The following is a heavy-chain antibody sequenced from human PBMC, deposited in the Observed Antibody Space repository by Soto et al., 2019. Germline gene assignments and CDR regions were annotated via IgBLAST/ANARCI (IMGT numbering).Heavy chain of an antibody. CDR1: GGSISSGDYY. Sequence: QVQLQESGPGLVKPSQTLSLTCTVSGGSISSGDYYWSWIRQPPGKGLEWIGYIYYSGSTYYNPSRKSRVXXSXDXXKNQFSLKLSSVTAADTAVYYCARAAAYYYYGMDVWGQGTTVTVSS. J-gene: IGHJ6*02. CDR2: IYYSGST. D-gene: IGHD2-15*01. V-gene: IGHV4-30-4*01. CDR3: ARAAAYYYYGMDV.